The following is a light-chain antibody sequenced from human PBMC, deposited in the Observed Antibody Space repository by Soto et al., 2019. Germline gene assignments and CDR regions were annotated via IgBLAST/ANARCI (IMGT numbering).Light chain of an antibody. V-gene: IGLV8-61*01. CDR3: VLYMGSGSWV. CDR1: SGSVSTNYY. Sequence: QTVVTQEPSFSVSPGGTVTLTCGLSSGSVSTNYYPSWYQQTPGQPPRTLIYSTNTPSSGVPDRFSGSILGNKAALTITGAQADDESDYYCVLYMGSGSWVFGGGTQLTVL. J-gene: IGLJ3*02. CDR2: STN.